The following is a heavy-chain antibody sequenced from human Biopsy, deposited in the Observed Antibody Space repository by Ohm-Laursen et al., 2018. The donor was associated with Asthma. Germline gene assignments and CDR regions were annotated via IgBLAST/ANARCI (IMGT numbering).Heavy chain of an antibody. CDR3: ARGDSSGWSHYYLDY. Sequence: SLRLSCSASGFTVSRDHMFWVRQAPGKGLEWVSVIYSGGTSHTADSVRGRFTISSDFSKNTLHLQMHSLRVEDTAVYYCARGDSSGWSHYYLDYWGQGTLVTVSS. CDR2: IYSGGTS. J-gene: IGHJ4*02. D-gene: IGHD6-19*01. CDR1: GFTVSRDH. V-gene: IGHV3-53*01.